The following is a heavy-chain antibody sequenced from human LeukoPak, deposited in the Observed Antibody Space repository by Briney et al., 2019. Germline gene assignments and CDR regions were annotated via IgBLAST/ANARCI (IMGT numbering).Heavy chain of an antibody. V-gene: IGHV4-39*01. CDR3: ASEPYGSGSFLGAFDI. D-gene: IGHD3-10*01. J-gene: IGHJ3*02. CDR2: IYYSGST. Sequence: PSETLSLTCAVSDDSIRSSAYYWGWIRQPPGKGLEWIGSIYYSGSTYYNPSLKSRVTISIDTSKNQFSLKLSSVTAADTAVYYCASEPYGSGSFLGAFDIWGQGTMVTVSS. CDR1: DDSIRSSAYY.